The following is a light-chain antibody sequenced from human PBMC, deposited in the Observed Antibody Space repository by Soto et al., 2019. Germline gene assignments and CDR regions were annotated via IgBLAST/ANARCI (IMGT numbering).Light chain of an antibody. CDR2: DAS. CDR1: QSVSSY. CDR3: QQRSNWWT. V-gene: IGKV3-11*01. Sequence: EIVLTQSPATLSLSPGERATLSCRASQSVSSYLAWSQQKPGQAPRLLIYDASNKATGIPARFSGSGSGTDFPLTISSREPEDFPVYYCQQRSNWWTFGQGTKVEIK. J-gene: IGKJ1*01.